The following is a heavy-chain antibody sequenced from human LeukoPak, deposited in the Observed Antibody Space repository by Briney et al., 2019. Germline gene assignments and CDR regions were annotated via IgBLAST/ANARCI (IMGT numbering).Heavy chain of an antibody. V-gene: IGHV4-34*01. Sequence: SETLSLTCAVYGGSFSGYYWNCIRQPPGKGLEWIGEINHSGSTNYNPSLKSRVTISVDTSKNQFSLKLSSVTAADTAVYYCARLNKITVTHFFDYWGQGTLVTVSS. CDR1: GGSFSGYY. J-gene: IGHJ4*02. D-gene: IGHD4-17*01. CDR3: ARLNKITVTHFFDY. CDR2: INHSGST.